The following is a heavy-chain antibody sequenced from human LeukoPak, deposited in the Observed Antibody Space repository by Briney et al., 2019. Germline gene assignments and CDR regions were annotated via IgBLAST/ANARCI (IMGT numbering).Heavy chain of an antibody. D-gene: IGHD6-19*01. V-gene: IGHV1-2*06. J-gene: IGHJ6*02. CDR1: GYTFTDYY. CDR3: AKGPTSGWYRFNYYYGMDV. Sequence: GASVKVSCKASGYTFTDYYMHWVRQAPGQGLEWMGRINPNSGGTNYAQKSQGRVTMTRDTSISTAYLELSRLRSEDTAVYYCAKGPTSGWYRFNYYYGMDVWGQGTTVTVSS. CDR2: INPNSGGT.